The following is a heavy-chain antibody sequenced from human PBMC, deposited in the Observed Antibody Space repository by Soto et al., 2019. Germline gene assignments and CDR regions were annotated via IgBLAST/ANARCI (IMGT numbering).Heavy chain of an antibody. CDR1: GYTFTSYG. D-gene: IGHD3-3*01. Sequence: QVQLVQSGAEVKKPGASVKVSCKASGYTFTSYGISWVRQAPGQGLEWMGWISAYNGNTNYAQKLQGRVTMTTDTSTSTAYMELRRLRSDDTAVYYCASQYYDFWSGGNWFDPWGQGTLVTVSS. J-gene: IGHJ5*02. CDR3: ASQYYDFWSGGNWFDP. V-gene: IGHV1-18*01. CDR2: ISAYNGNT.